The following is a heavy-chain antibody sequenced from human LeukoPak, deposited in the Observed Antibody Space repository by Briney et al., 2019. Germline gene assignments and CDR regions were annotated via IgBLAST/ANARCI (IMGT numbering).Heavy chain of an antibody. CDR3: ARGLRGYSDY. CDR2: IYYSGST. CDR1: GDSFSDYF. Sequence: PSETLSLTCTVSGDSFSDYFWTWIRQPPGKGLEWIGYIYYSGSTNYNPSLKSRVTISVDTSKNQFSLKLSSVTAADTAVYYCARGLRGYSDYWGQGTLVTVSS. D-gene: IGHD5-18*01. J-gene: IGHJ4*02. V-gene: IGHV4-59*01.